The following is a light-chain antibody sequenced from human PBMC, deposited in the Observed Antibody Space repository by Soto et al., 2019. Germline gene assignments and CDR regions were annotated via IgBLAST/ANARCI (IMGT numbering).Light chain of an antibody. CDR2: ANI. V-gene: IGLV1-40*01. J-gene: IGLJ1*01. CDR1: SSNIGAGYD. Sequence: QSVLAQPPSVSGAPGQRVTLSCTRSSSNIGAGYDVHWYQQRPGAAPKLLISANINRPSGVPDRFSGSKSGTSASLAITGLQADDEGDYYCQSYDSTLSARYVFGTGTKVTVL. CDR3: QSYDSTLSARYV.